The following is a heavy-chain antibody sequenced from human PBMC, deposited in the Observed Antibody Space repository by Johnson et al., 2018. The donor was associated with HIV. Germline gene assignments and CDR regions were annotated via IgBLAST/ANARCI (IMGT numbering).Heavy chain of an antibody. CDR1: GFTFSSYA. Sequence: VQLVESGGELVQPGGSLRLSCAASGFTFSSYAMHWVRQATGKGLEWVSAIGTAGDTSYPGSVKGRFTISRENAKNFLYLQMNSLKTEDTAVYYCTTDPWWNGYHAFDIWGQGTMVTVSS. V-gene: IGHV3-13*01. J-gene: IGHJ3*02. CDR2: IGTAGDT. D-gene: IGHD1-1*01. CDR3: TTDPWWNGYHAFDI.